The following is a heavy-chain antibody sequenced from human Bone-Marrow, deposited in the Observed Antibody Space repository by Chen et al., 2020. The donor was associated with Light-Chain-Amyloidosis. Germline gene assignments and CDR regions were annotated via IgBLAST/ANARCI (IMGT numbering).Heavy chain of an antibody. Sequence: QVQLQESGPGLVKPSQTLSLTCTVSGGSISSGGYYWSWIRQHPGKGLEWIGYISYSGSTYYNPSLKSRVTISVDTSKNQFSLKLSSVTAADTAVYYCARDLHCSSTSCSWFDPWGQGTLVTVSS. V-gene: IGHV4-31*03. CDR3: ARDLHCSSTSCSWFDP. J-gene: IGHJ5*02. CDR2: ISYSGST. D-gene: IGHD2-2*01. CDR1: GGSISSGGYY.